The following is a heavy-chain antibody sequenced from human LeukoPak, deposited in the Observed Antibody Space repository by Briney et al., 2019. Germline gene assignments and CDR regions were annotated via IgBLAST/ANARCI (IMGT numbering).Heavy chain of an antibody. CDR3: ARDSESVEMATGMAFDI. CDR1: GYTFTSYY. V-gene: IGHV1-46*01. J-gene: IGHJ3*02. CDR2: INPSGGST. Sequence: ASVKVSCKASGYTFTSYYMHWVRQAPGQGLEWMGIINPSGGSTSYAQKFQGRVTMTRDTSASTVYMEVSSLRSEDTAVYYCARDSESVEMATGMAFDIWGQGTMVTVSS. D-gene: IGHD5-24*01.